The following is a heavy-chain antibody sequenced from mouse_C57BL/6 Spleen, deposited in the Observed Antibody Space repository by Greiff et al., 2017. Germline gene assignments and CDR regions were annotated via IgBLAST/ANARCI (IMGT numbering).Heavy chain of an antibody. CDR2: IYPGDGDT. D-gene: IGHD4-1*02. V-gene: IGHV1-80*01. CDR3: ARVETTGTGYYFDY. CDR1: GYAFSSYW. J-gene: IGHJ2*01. Sequence: QVQLQQSGAELVKPGASVKISCKASGYAFSSYWMNWVKQRPGKGLEWIGQIYPGDGDTNYNGKFKGKATLTADKSSSTAYMQLSSLTSEDSAVYFCARVETTGTGYYFDYWGQGTTLTVSS.